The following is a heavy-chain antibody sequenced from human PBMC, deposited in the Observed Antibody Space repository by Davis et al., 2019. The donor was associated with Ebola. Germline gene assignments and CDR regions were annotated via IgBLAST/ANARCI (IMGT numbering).Heavy chain of an antibody. CDR3: ARARGIADY. Sequence: GESLKISCAASGFIFSSYWMSWVRQAPGKGLEWVANIKQDGSEKYYVDSVKGRFTISRDNAKNSLYLQMNSLKAEDTAVYYCARARGIADYWGQGTLVTVSS. D-gene: IGHD2-21*01. CDR2: IKQDGSEK. V-gene: IGHV3-7*01. J-gene: IGHJ4*02. CDR1: GFIFSSYW.